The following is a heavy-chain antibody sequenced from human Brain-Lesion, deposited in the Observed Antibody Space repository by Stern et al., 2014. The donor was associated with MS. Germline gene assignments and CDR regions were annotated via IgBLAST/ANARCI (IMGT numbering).Heavy chain of an antibody. V-gene: IGHV4-39*01. CDR1: GDSLSSSTFY. Sequence: VQLEESGPGLVKPSDTLSLTCSVSGDSLSSSTFYWGWIRQPPGKGPEWIGSVYYSGNTYYHPSLKSRVTISVATSQNQFSLRLTSVTAADTAVYYCARHQLGYGYAYLRYWGQGTLVTVSS. J-gene: IGHJ4*02. CDR3: ARHQLGYGYAYLRY. D-gene: IGHD5-18*01. CDR2: VYYSGNT.